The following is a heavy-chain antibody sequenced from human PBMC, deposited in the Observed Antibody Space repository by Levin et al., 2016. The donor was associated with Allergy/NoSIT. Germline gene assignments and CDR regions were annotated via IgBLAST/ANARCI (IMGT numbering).Heavy chain of an antibody. CDR3: ARVRYGMGRQEKHYYGIDV. V-gene: IGHV2-70*01. CDR1: GFSLTARGMC. D-gene: IGHD3-10*01. Sequence: SGPTLVKPTQTLTLTCTFSGFSLTARGMCVTWIRQAPGKALEWLAHIDWDDDKYYSTSLKTRLTISKDTSKNQVVLRMTNMEPVDTATYVCARVRYGMGRQEKHYYGIDVWGQGTTVTVSS. J-gene: IGHJ6*02. CDR2: IDWDDDK.